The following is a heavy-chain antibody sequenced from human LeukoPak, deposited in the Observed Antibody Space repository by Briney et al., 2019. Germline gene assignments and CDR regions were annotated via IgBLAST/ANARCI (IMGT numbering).Heavy chain of an antibody. J-gene: IGHJ4*02. V-gene: IGHV4-59*01. CDR3: ATALARGVGY. Sequence: PSETLSLTCTVSGGSISSYYWSWIRQPPGKGLEWIGYIYYSGSTNYNPSLKSRVTISVDTSKNQFSLKLSSVTAADTAVYYCATALARGVGYWGQGTLVTVSS. D-gene: IGHD3-10*01. CDR1: GGSISSYY. CDR2: IYYSGST.